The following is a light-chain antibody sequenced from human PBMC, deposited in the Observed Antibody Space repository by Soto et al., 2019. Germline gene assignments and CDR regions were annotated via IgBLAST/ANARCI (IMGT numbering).Light chain of an antibody. V-gene: IGLV2-14*02. J-gene: IGLJ3*02. CDR3: SSYTSSSTLV. Sequence: QSALTQPASVSGSPGQSITISCTGTSSDFGRYSLVSWYQYRPGEAPKLIIYEGNKRPSGVSDRFSASKSAETASLTISGLQAEDDADYYCSSYTSSSTLVFGGGTKLTVL. CDR1: SSDFGRYSL. CDR2: EGN.